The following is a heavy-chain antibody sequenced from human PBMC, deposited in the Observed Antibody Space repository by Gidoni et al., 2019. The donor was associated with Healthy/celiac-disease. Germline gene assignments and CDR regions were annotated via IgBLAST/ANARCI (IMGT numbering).Heavy chain of an antibody. V-gene: IGHV3-30-3*01. CDR1: GFTFSSYA. D-gene: IGHD3-16*01. Sequence: QVQLVESGGGVVQPGRSLRLSCAASGFTFSSYAMPWVRQAPGKGLEWLAVISYDGSNKYYADSVKGRFTISRDNSKNTLYLQMNSLRAEDTAVYYCARDWGSGWQAFDYWGQGTLVTVSS. J-gene: IGHJ4*02. CDR2: ISYDGSNK. CDR3: ARDWGSGWQAFDY.